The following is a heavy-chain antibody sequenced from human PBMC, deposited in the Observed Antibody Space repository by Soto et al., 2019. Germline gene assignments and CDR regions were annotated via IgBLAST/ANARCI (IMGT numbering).Heavy chain of an antibody. D-gene: IGHD6-6*01. CDR2: INPNSGGT. V-gene: IGHV1-2*02. Sequence: ASVKVSCKASGYTFTGYYMHWVRQAPGQGLEWMGWINPNSGGTNYAQKFEGRVTMTRDTSISTAYMELSRLRSDDTAVYYCASPRPYSSSLRYYYYGMDVWGQGTTVTVSS. CDR1: GYTFTGYY. CDR3: ASPRPYSSSLRYYYYGMDV. J-gene: IGHJ6*02.